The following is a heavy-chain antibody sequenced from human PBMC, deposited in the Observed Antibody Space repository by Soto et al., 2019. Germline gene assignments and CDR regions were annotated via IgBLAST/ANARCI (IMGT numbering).Heavy chain of an antibody. V-gene: IGHV3-9*01. CDR1: GFTFDDYA. CDR2: ITWNSDEI. Sequence: GGSLRLSFAASGFTFDDYAMHWVRQRPGRGLEWVSGITWNSDEIGYPDSVKGRFSISRDNAKKFLFLQMNILRLDDTALYYCAASRGYDSSGYSGYYYGMDVWGQGTTVTVSS. J-gene: IGHJ6*02. CDR3: AASRGYDSSGYSGYYYGMDV. D-gene: IGHD3-22*01.